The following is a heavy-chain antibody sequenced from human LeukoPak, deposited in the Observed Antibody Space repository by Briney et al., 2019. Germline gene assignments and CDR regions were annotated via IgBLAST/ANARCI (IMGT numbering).Heavy chain of an antibody. Sequence: KSGGSLRLSCAASGFTFSSYSMNWVRQAPGKGVEWVSSISSSSSYIYYADAVKGRFTISRDNAKNSLYLQMNSLRAEDTAVYYCARRVYSSSSFDYWGQGTLVTVSS. J-gene: IGHJ4*02. V-gene: IGHV3-21*01. CDR1: GFTFSSYS. CDR3: ARRVYSSSSFDY. CDR2: ISSSSSYI. D-gene: IGHD6-13*01.